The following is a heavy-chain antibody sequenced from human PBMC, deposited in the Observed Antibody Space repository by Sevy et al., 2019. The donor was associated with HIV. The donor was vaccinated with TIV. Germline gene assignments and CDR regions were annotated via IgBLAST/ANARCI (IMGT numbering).Heavy chain of an antibody. D-gene: IGHD1-26*01. CDR2: ISGSGGST. CDR3: AKPPLEWELFDY. J-gene: IGHJ4*02. V-gene: IGHV3-23*01. CDR1: GFTFSSYA. Sequence: GGSLRLSCAASGFTFSSYAVSWVRQAPGKGLEWVSAISGSGGSTYYADSVKGRFTISRDNSKNTLYLQMNSLRAEDTAVYYCAKPPLEWELFDYWGQGTLVTVSS.